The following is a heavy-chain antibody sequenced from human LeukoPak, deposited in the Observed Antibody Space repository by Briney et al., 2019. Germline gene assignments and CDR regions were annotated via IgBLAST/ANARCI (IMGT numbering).Heavy chain of an antibody. CDR1: GGTFSSYA. CDR3: ARGGRGYNYGGG. V-gene: IGHV1-69*13. CDR2: IIPIFGTA. J-gene: IGHJ4*02. Sequence: GASVKVSCTASGGTFSSYATSWVRQAPGQGLEWMGGIIPIFGTANYAQKFQGRVTITADESTSTAYMELSSLRSEDTAVYYCARGGRGYNYGGGWGQGTLVTVSS. D-gene: IGHD5-18*01.